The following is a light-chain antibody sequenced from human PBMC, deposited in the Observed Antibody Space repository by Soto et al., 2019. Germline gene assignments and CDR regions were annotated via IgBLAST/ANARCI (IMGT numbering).Light chain of an antibody. J-gene: IGLJ1*01. Sequence: QSALTQPASVSGSPGQSISISCTGTNSDIGTHNSVSWYRQHPGKAPKLMIFEDIKRPSGVSNRVSGSKSGNTASLTISGLQAEDEADYYCCSYTSSSTLVFGTGTKLTVL. CDR1: NSDIGTHNS. CDR2: EDI. V-gene: IGLV2-14*01. CDR3: CSYTSSSTLV.